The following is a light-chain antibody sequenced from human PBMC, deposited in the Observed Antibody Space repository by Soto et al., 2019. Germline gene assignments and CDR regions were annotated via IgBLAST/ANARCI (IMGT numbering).Light chain of an antibody. CDR1: QNIGNW. J-gene: IGKJ1*01. CDR2: DVF. CDR3: QQYSNFPWT. Sequence: DFQMTQSPPTLSASVGDRVTITCRASQNIGNWLAWYQQKPGKAPKLMIYDVFNLESGVPSRFSGSGSGTEFTLTITRLQPDDFATYYCQQYSNFPWTFGQATKVEIK. V-gene: IGKV1-5*01.